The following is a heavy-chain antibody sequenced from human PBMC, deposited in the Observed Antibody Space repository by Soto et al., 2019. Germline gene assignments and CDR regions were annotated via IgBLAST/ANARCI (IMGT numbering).Heavy chain of an antibody. V-gene: IGHV1-3*01. D-gene: IGHD2-2*01. CDR1: GYTFTSYA. CDR2: INAGNGNT. Sequence: QVQLVQSGAEVKKPGASVKVSCKASGYTFTSYAMHWVRQAPGQRLEWMGCINAGNGNTKYSQKFQGRVTITRDTPASTAYMELSSLRSEDTAVYYCARVSEYQLLSSYFDSWGQGTLVTVS. J-gene: IGHJ4*02. CDR3: ARVSEYQLLSSYFDS.